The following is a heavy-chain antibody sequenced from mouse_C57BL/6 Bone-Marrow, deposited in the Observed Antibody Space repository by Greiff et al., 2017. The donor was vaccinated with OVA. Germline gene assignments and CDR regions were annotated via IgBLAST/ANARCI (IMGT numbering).Heavy chain of an antibody. Sequence: EVKLVESGEGLVKPGGSLKLSCAASGFTFSSYAMSWVRQTPEKRLEWVAYISSGGDYIYYADTVKGRVTISRDNARNTLYLQMSSMKSEDTAMYYCTRKYYGSSRYWYFDVWGTGTTVTVSS. CDR1: GFTFSSYA. V-gene: IGHV5-9-1*02. CDR3: TRKYYGSSRYWYFDV. J-gene: IGHJ1*03. CDR2: ISSGGDYI. D-gene: IGHD1-1*01.